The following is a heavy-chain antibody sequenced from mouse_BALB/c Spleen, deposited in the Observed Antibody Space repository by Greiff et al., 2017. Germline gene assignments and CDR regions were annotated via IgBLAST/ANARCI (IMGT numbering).Heavy chain of an antibody. CDR1: GYAFTNYL. D-gene: IGHD2-4*01. Sequence: VQLQQSGAELVRPGTSVKVSCKASGYAFTNYLIEWVKQRPGQGLEWIGVINPGSGGTNYNEKFKGKATLTADKSSSTAYMQLSSLTSDDSAVYFCARDYDYSWFADWGQGTLGTVSA. CDR3: ARDYDYSWFAD. CDR2: INPGSGGT. V-gene: IGHV1-54*01. J-gene: IGHJ3*01.